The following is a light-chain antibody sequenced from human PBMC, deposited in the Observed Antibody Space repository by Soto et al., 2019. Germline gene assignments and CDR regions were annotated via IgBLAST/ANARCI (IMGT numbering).Light chain of an antibody. CDR1: QSISSY. CDR2: AAS. J-gene: IGKJ5*01. Sequence: DIQMTQSPSSLSASVGDRVTITCRASQSISSYLNWYQQKPGKAPKLLIYAASNLQSGVPSRFSGSGSGTDFTLTISSLQPEDFATYYCQQTYITPSITLGQGTRLEIK. V-gene: IGKV1-39*01. CDR3: QQTYITPSIT.